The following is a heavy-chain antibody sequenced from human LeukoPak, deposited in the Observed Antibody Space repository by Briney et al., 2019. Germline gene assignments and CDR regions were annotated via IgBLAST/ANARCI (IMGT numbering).Heavy chain of an antibody. D-gene: IGHD6-19*01. CDR3: ARGYRRSGWYEIYFEY. CDR1: GYTFTGYY. J-gene: IGHJ4*02. V-gene: IGHV1-2*02. CDR2: INPNSGCT. Sequence: ASVKVSCKASGYTFTGYYMHWVRQAPGQGLEWMGWINPNSGCTNYAQKFQGRVTMTRDTSISTAYMELSRLRSDDTAVYYCARGYRRSGWYEIYFEYWGQGTLVTVSS.